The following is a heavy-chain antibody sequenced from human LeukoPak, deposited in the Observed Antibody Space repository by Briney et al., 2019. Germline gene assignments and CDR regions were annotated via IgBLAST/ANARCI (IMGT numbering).Heavy chain of an antibody. V-gene: IGHV3-30-3*01. D-gene: IGHD3-10*01. Sequence: PGGSLRLSCAASGFTFSSYAMHWVRQAPGKGLEWVAVISYDGSNKYYADSVKGRFTISRDNSKNTLYLQMNSLRAEDTAVYYCAKDSGTMVRGVFDYWGQGTLVTVSS. J-gene: IGHJ4*02. CDR1: GFTFSSYA. CDR2: ISYDGSNK. CDR3: AKDSGTMVRGVFDY.